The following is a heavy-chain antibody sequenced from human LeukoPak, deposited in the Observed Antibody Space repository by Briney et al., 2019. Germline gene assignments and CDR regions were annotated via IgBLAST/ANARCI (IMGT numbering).Heavy chain of an antibody. J-gene: IGHJ4*02. CDR2: IRSKIDGGAT. CDR3: YTSITDY. CDR1: GFNVNNAW. V-gene: IGHV3-15*07. D-gene: IGHD2-21*01. Sequence: GGSLRLSCAASGFNVNNAWMSRVRQAPGKGLEWDGRIRSKIDGGATDYAAPVKGRFTISRDDSKNTLYLQINSLKIEDTAMYYCYTSITDYWGQGTLVTVSS.